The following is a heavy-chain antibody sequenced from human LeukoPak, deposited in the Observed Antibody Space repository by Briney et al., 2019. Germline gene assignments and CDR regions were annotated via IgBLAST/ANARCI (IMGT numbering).Heavy chain of an antibody. CDR2: ISYDGSNK. CDR1: GFTFSSYG. V-gene: IGHV3-30*18. Sequence: GRSLRLSCAASGFTFSSYGMNWVRQAPGKGLEWVAVISYDGSNKYYADSVKGRFTISRDKSKNTLYLQMNSLRAEDTAVYHCAKAFYGDSGYWYFDLWGRGTLVTVSS. CDR3: AKAFYGDSGYWYFDL. D-gene: IGHD4-17*01. J-gene: IGHJ2*01.